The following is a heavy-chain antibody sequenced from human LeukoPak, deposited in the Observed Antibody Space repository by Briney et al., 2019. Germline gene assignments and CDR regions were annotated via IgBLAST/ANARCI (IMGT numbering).Heavy chain of an antibody. V-gene: IGHV3-64D*06. D-gene: IGHD2-2*01. Sequence: PGGSLRLSCSASGFTFSSYAMHWVRQAPGKGLEYVSAISGNGGSTYHADSVKGRFTISRDNSKNTLYLQMSSLRAEDTAVHYCVKGGTIVLVPAAVDYWGQGTLVTVSS. J-gene: IGHJ4*02. CDR3: VKGGTIVLVPAAVDY. CDR2: ISGNGGST. CDR1: GFTFSSYA.